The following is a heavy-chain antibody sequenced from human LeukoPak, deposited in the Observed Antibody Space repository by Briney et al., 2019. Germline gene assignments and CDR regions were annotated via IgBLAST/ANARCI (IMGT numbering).Heavy chain of an antibody. V-gene: IGHV3-23*01. J-gene: IGHJ6*03. CDR2: IHSTGGST. D-gene: IGHD2-15*01. Sequence: GGSLRLSCAASGFTFSSYAITWVRQAPGKGLEWVSSIHSTGGSTFYADSVKGRFTISRDNSKNTVYLLMNSLRTEDTAVYYCGRSRRINASLYYYMDVWGKGTTVTVSS. CDR1: GFTFSSYA. CDR3: GRSRRINASLYYYMDV.